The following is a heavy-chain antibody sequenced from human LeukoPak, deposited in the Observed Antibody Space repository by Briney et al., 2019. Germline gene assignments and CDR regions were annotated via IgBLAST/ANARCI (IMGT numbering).Heavy chain of an antibody. J-gene: IGHJ1*01. CDR1: GYTFTSYG. V-gene: IGHV1-18*01. CDR2: ISAYNGNT. D-gene: IGHD6-19*01. Sequence: ASVKVSCKASGYTFTSYGISWVRQAPGQGLEWMGWISAYNGNTDYAQKFQGRVTMTTDTSTSTAYMELRSLRSDDTAVYYCAGDSVAGQRGYFQHWGQGTLVTVSS. CDR3: AGDSVAGQRGYFQH.